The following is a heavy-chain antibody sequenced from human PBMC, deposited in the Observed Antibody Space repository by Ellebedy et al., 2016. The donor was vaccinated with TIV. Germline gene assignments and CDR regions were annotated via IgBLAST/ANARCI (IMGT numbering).Heavy chain of an antibody. CDR1: GFSLSTSGVG. D-gene: IGHD6-19*01. CDR2: FYWVDDK. Sequence: SGPTLVKPTQTLTLTCTFSGFSLSTSGVGVGWIRQPPGKALAWLALFYWVDDKRYSPSLKSRLTITKDTYKNQVVLTMTNMDPVDTATYYCAHSFRSSDWRYYFDYWGQGTLVTVSS. V-gene: IGHV2-5*02. J-gene: IGHJ4*02. CDR3: AHSFRSSDWRYYFDY.